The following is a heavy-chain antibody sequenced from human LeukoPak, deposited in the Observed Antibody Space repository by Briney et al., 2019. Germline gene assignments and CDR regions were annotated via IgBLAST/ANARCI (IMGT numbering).Heavy chain of an antibody. CDR3: ARTIKYTVTTTYYMDV. CDR1: GFTFSSYG. Sequence: GRSLRLSCAASGFTFSSYGMHWVRQAPGKGLEWVSSISSSSSYIYYADSVKGRFTISRDNAKNSLYLQMNSLRAEDTAVYYCARTIKYTVTTTYYMDVWGKGTTVTVSS. J-gene: IGHJ6*03. D-gene: IGHD4-11*01. V-gene: IGHV3-21*01. CDR2: ISSSSSYI.